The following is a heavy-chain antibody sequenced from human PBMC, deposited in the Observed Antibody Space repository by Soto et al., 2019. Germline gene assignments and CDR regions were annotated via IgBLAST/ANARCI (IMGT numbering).Heavy chain of an antibody. V-gene: IGHV4-39*01. Sequence: QLQLQESGPGLVKPSETLSLTCTVSGCSISSSSYYWGWIRQPPGKGLEWIGSTYYSGSTYYNPSLKIRVTISVDTSKNQFSMKLSYVSAAYTAVYYCARQGGGYIVVVVAIRFDYMSQGALVAVAS. J-gene: IGHJ4*02. D-gene: IGHD2-15*01. CDR2: TYYSGST. CDR1: GCSISSSSYY. CDR3: ARQGGGYIVVVVAIRFDY.